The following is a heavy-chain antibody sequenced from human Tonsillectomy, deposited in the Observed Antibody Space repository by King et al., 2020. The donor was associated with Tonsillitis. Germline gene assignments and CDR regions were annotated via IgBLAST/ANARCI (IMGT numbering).Heavy chain of an antibody. CDR1: GFTFSDYY. D-gene: IGHD1-26*01. V-gene: IGHV3-11*05. CDR3: ARDTSSGSYITFDI. Sequence: VQLVESGGGLVKPGGSLRLSCAASGFTFSDYYMSWIRQAPGKGLEWVSYISSRSTYTTYADSVKGRFTSSRDNANNSLYLQMSSLRAEDTAVYYCARDTSSGSYITFDIWGQGTVVTVSS. CDR2: ISSRSTYT. J-gene: IGHJ3*02.